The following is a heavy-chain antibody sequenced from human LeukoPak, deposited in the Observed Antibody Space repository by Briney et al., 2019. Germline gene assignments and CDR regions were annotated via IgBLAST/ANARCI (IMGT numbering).Heavy chain of an antibody. CDR3: ARVNLVSGSYGYYYYMDV. CDR1: GGTFSSYA. V-gene: IGHV1-69*05. J-gene: IGHJ6*03. D-gene: IGHD1-26*01. Sequence: SVKVSCKASGGTFSSYAISWVRQAPGQGLEWMGGIIPMFGTANYAQKFQGRVTVTTDESTSTAYMELSSLRSEDTAVYYCARVNLVSGSYGYYYYMDVWGKGTTVTVSS. CDR2: IIPMFGTA.